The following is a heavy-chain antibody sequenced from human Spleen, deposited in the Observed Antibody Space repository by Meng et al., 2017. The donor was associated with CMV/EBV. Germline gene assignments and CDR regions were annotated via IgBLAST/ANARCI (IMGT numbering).Heavy chain of an antibody. CDR2: ISEDGSYT. J-gene: IGHJ4*02. CDR3: VRELNRDVFFDY. CDR1: GFIFSNYA. D-gene: IGHD3-16*01. V-gene: IGHV3-30*04. Sequence: CATSGFIFSNYALQWVRQPPGKAPEWVASISEDGSYTPSADSLGGRFTISRDNSRSILFLEMNSLRNDDTAMYFCVRELNRDVFFDYWGQGTLVTVSS.